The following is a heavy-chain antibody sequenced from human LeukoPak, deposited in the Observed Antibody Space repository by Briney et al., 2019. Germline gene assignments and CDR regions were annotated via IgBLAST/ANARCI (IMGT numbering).Heavy chain of an antibody. D-gene: IGHD3-3*01. CDR2: TCSDGIT. CDR1: GFTFSNAW. V-gene: IGHV3-53*01. Sequence: GGSLRLSCAASGFTFSNAWMSWVRQAPGKGLEWVSVTCSDGITYYADSVQGRFSISRDNSKNTLYLQMDSLRAEDTAVYYCARARPGNFWSGYPSDAYDIWGQGTMVTVSS. J-gene: IGHJ3*02. CDR3: ARARPGNFWSGYPSDAYDI.